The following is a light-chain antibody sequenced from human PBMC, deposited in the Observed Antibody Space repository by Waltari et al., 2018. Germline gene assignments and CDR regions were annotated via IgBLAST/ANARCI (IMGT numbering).Light chain of an antibody. J-gene: IGKJ2*01. CDR1: QSVHIW. CDR2: EAS. V-gene: IGKV1-5*03. CDR3: QQYNSFSP. Sequence: IQMTQSPSTLSASVGDRVNITCRASQSVHIWMAWYQQKPGKAPKLLIYEASRLETGVPSRFSGSGSGTDFTLTINSLQPDDFATYYCQQYNSFSPFGQGTKLEI.